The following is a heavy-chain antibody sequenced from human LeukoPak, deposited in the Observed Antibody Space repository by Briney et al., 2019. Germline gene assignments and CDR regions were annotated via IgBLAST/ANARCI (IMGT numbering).Heavy chain of an antibody. CDR2: ISSSGDNI. Sequence: GGSLRLSCAASGFTFSNYGMSWVRQALGTGLEWVSGISSSGDNIHYANFVKGRFIVSRDNSKNTLYLQMGSLTAEDTAIYYCAKTLGRGSHSSPPDWGQGTLVTVSS. J-gene: IGHJ4*02. V-gene: IGHV3-23*01. CDR1: GFTFSNYG. CDR3: AKTLGRGSHSSPPD. D-gene: IGHD1-26*01.